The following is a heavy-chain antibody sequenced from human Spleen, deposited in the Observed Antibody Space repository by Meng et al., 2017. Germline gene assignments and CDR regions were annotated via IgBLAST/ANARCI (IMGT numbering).Heavy chain of an antibody. V-gene: IGHV4-30-2*01. Sequence: QLQLQASGSGLVKPSQTLSLTCAVSGGSISSGGYSWNWIRQPPGKGLDWIGYISHSGSTYYSPSLTSRVTISVDRSKNQFSLRLSSVTAADTAMYFCARGDCSGGSCYEGWFDPWGQGTLVTVS. D-gene: IGHD2-15*01. CDR3: ARGDCSGGSCYEGWFDP. CDR1: GGSISSGGYS. CDR2: ISHSGST. J-gene: IGHJ5*02.